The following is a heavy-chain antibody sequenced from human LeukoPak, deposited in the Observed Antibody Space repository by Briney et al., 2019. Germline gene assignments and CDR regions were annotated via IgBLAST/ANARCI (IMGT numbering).Heavy chain of an antibody. J-gene: IGHJ4*02. Sequence: SETLSLTCAVYGGSFSGYYWSWIRQSPGKGLEWIGEISHSGSTYYNPSLKSRVTISLDTSKNHFSLKLTSVTAADTAVYYCARGVSDQNWGQGTLVAVSS. V-gene: IGHV4-34*01. CDR2: ISHSGST. CDR1: GGSFSGYY. CDR3: ARGVSDQN.